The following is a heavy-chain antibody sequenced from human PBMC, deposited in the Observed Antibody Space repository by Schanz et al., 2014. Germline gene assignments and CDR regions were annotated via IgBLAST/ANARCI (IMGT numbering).Heavy chain of an antibody. CDR3: ARGTDGNLHY. V-gene: IGHV3-48*01. Sequence: EVRLVESGGGLVQPGGSLRLSCEASGFDFNSYSMNWVRQVPGKGLEWLSYIATSSSTRHYADSVKGRVTISRDNAKNSVSLQMNSLRAEDTAVYYCARGTDGNLHYWGQGALVTVSS. J-gene: IGHJ4*02. CDR2: IATSSSTR. D-gene: IGHD1-1*01. CDR1: GFDFNSYS.